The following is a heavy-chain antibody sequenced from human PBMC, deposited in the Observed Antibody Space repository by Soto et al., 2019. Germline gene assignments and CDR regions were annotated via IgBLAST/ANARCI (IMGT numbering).Heavy chain of an antibody. Sequence: PSETLSLTCAVSGGSISSGGYSWSWIRQPPGKGLEWIGYIYHSGSTYYNPSLKSRVTISVDRSKNQFSLKLSSVTAADTAVYYCARAKFAQDELEPLFDYWGQGTLVTVSS. CDR3: ARAKFAQDELEPLFDY. J-gene: IGHJ4*02. V-gene: IGHV4-30-2*01. D-gene: IGHD1-1*01. CDR1: GGSISSGGYS. CDR2: IYHSGST.